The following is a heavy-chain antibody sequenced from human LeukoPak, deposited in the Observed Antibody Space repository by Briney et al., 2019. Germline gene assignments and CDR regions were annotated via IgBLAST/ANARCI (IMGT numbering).Heavy chain of an antibody. Sequence: GGSLRLSCAASGLTFINYAMSWVRQAPGKGLQWVSGISGAGGSTYSADSVKGRFTISRDNPKNTLYLQMTSLRAEDTAVYYCAKSELGMRFFDYWGQGTLVTVSS. J-gene: IGHJ4*02. CDR3: AKSELGMRFFDY. CDR1: GLTFINYA. CDR2: ISGAGGST. D-gene: IGHD7-27*01. V-gene: IGHV3-23*01.